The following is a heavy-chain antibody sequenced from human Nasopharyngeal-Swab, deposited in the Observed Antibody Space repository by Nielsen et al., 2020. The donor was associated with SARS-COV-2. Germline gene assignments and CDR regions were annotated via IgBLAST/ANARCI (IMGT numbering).Heavy chain of an antibody. CDR1: GGTFSSYA. CDR2: IIPILGIA. D-gene: IGHD1-26*01. V-gene: IGHV1-69*04. J-gene: IGHJ6*02. Sequence: SVKVSCKASGGTFSSYAVSWVRQAPGQGLVWMGRIIPILGIANYAQKFQGRVTITADKSTSTAYMELSSLRSEDTAVYYCARGNGKGVYYYYGMDVWGQGTTVTVSS. CDR3: ARGNGKGVYYYYGMDV.